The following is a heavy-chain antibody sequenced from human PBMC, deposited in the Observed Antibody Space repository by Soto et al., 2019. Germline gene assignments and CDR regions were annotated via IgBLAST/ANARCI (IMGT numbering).Heavy chain of an antibody. Sequence: QVQLVQSGAEVKKPGASVKVSCKASGYTFTSYGIGWVRQAPGQGLEWMGWISAYNGNTNYAQKLQGRVTMTTDTSTSTAYMELRSLRSDDTAVYYCARYQTYYYDSSGYPLRTYYFDYWGQGTLVTVSS. CDR2: ISAYNGNT. J-gene: IGHJ4*02. CDR1: GYTFTSYG. V-gene: IGHV1-18*01. CDR3: ARYQTYYYDSSGYPLRTYYFDY. D-gene: IGHD3-22*01.